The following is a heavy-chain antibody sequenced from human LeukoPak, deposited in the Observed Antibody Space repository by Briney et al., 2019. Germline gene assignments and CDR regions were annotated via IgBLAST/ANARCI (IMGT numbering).Heavy chain of an antibody. Sequence: PGESLRLSCAASGFTFSSYAMSWVRQAPGKGLEWVSAISGSGGSTYYADSVKGRFTISRDDSKNTLYLQMNSLRAEDTAVYYCAKDPGSGSFSFFDYWGQGTLVTVSS. CDR1: GFTFSSYA. CDR3: AKDPGSGSFSFFDY. D-gene: IGHD3-10*01. J-gene: IGHJ4*02. CDR2: ISGSGGST. V-gene: IGHV3-23*01.